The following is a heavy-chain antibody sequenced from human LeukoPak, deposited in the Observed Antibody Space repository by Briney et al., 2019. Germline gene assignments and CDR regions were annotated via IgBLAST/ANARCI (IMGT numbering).Heavy chain of an antibody. CDR3: ARDYGEGRVATIPLAY. J-gene: IGHJ4*02. V-gene: IGHV1-18*04. D-gene: IGHD5-12*01. Sequence: ASVKVSCKASGYTFTSYGITWVRQAPGQGLEWMVWISGYNGKTNYAQNLQGRVTMTTDTSTSTAYMELRSLRSDDTAVYYCARDYGEGRVATIPLAYWGQGTLVTVSS. CDR2: ISGYNGKT. CDR1: GYTFTSYG.